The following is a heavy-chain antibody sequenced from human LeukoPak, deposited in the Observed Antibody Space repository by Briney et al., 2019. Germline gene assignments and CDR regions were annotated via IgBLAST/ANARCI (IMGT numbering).Heavy chain of an antibody. D-gene: IGHD6-13*01. CDR1: GFTFSSYS. CDR2: ISSSSSYI. Sequence: GGSLRLSCAASGFTFSSYSMNWVRQAPGKGLEWVSSISSSSSYIYYADSVKGRFTISRDSAKNSLYLQMNSLRVEDTAVYYCARALYSSSWSVDYWGQGTLVTVSS. CDR3: ARALYSSSWSVDY. J-gene: IGHJ4*02. V-gene: IGHV3-21*01.